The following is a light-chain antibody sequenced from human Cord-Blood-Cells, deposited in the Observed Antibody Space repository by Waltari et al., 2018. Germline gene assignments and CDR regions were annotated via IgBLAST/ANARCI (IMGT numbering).Light chain of an antibody. CDR3: SSYTSSSTLV. CDR2: EVS. CDR1: SSAVGGYNY. Sequence: QSALTQPASVSGSPGQSITISCTGTSSAVGGYNYVPWYQQHPGNAPKLMIYEVSNRPSGVSNRFSGSKSGNTASLTISGLQAEDEADYYCSSYTSSSTLVFGGGTKLTVL. J-gene: IGLJ2*01. V-gene: IGLV2-14*01.